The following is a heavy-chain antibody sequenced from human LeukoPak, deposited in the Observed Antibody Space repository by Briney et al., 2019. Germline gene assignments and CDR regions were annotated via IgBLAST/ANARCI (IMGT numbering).Heavy chain of an antibody. CDR3: AREIQQQLLVDWFDP. V-gene: IGHV4-34*01. Sequence: SETLSLTCAVYGGSFSGYYWRWISQPPGKGLEWIGEINHSGSTNYNPSLKSRVTISVDTSKNQFSLKLSSVTAADTAVYYCAREIQQQLLVDWFDPWGQGTLVTVSS. D-gene: IGHD6-13*01. J-gene: IGHJ5*02. CDR1: GGSFSGYY. CDR2: INHSGST.